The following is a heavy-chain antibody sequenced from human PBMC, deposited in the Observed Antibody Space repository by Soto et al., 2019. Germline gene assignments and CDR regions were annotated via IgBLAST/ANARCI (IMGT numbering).Heavy chain of an antibody. Sequence: ASVKVSCRASVYTFTICGINWVRQAPGQGLEWMGWISAYNGNTNYAQKLQGRVTMTTDTSTSTAYMELRSLRSDDTAVYYCARDAPPEDYWGQGTLVTVSS. CDR3: ARDAPPEDY. J-gene: IGHJ4*02. CDR1: VYTFTICG. CDR2: ISAYNGNT. V-gene: IGHV1-18*01.